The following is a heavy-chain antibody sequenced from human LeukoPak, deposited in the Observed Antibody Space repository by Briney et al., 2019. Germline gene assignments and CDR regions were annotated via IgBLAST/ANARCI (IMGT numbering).Heavy chain of an antibody. CDR3: ARTAARRFDY. Sequence: ASVEVSCKASGYTFPSYFMHWVRQAPGQGLEWMGIINPTGGSTTYAQKSQGRVTMTRDTSTSTVYMELSSLRSDDTAVYYCARTAARRFDYWGQGTLVTVSS. V-gene: IGHV1-46*01. CDR2: INPTGGST. D-gene: IGHD6-6*01. J-gene: IGHJ4*02. CDR1: GYTFPSYF.